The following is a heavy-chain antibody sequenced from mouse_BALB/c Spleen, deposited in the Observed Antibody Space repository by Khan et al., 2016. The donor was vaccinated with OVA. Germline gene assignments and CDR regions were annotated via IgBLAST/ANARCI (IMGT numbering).Heavy chain of an antibody. D-gene: IGHD2-14*01. CDR2: IWGGGGT. CDR3: ARDYYRYDGYDAMDY. CDR1: GFSLSRYN. Sequence: QVQLKQSGPGLVAPSQSLSITCTVSGFSLSRYNIHWVRQPPGKGLEWLGMIWGGGGTDYNSTLKSRLSISKDNSKSQVFLKMNSLQTVATAMYYWARDYYRYDGYDAMDYWGQGTSVTVSS. V-gene: IGHV2-6-4*01. J-gene: IGHJ4*01.